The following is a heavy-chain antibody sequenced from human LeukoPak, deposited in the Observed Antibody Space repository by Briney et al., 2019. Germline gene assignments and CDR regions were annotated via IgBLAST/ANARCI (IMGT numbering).Heavy chain of an antibody. CDR2: IGSRSTYT. D-gene: IGHD1-7*01. CDR3: ARGGLNFDAFDI. Sequence: GGSLRLSCAASGFTFSSYSMNWVRQAPGKGLGWVSSIGSRSTYTYSADSVKGRFTISRDNAKNSLYLQMNSLRAGDAAVYYCARGGLNFDAFDIWGQGTMVIVSS. J-gene: IGHJ3*02. CDR1: GFTFSSYS. V-gene: IGHV3-21*01.